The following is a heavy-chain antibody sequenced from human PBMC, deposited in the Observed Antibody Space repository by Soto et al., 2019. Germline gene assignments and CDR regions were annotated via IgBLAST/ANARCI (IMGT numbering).Heavy chain of an antibody. D-gene: IGHD6-19*01. V-gene: IGHV3-53*01. CDR3: ARSLPVAPSYFDY. CDR2: IYSGGST. Sequence: LRLSCAASGFTVSSNYMSWVRQAPGKGLEWVSVIYSGGSTYYADSVRGRFTISRDNSKNTLYLQMNSLKAEDTAVYYCARSLPVAPSYFDYWGQGTLVTVSS. J-gene: IGHJ4*02. CDR1: GFTVSSNY.